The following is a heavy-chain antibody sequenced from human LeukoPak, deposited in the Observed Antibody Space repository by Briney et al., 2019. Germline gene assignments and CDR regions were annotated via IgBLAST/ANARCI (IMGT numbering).Heavy chain of an antibody. CDR3: ARGRGYSYGHIDY. CDR2: ISSGGDYT. Sequence: GGSLRLSCAASEFTFSSCGMSWVRQAPGKGLEWVSSISSGGDYTYYADSVKDRFTISRDNSKNTLYLQMNSLRAEDTAVYYCARGRGYSYGHIDYWGQGTLVTVSS. D-gene: IGHD5-18*01. V-gene: IGHV3-23*01. J-gene: IGHJ4*02. CDR1: EFTFSSCG.